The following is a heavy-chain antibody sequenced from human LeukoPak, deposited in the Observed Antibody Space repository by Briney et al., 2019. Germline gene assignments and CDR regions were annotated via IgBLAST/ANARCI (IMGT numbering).Heavy chain of an antibody. V-gene: IGHV4-4*02. CDR1: GGSISSSNW. CDR3: ARAKLLWFGELSLYYYYYGMDV. Sequence: SETLSLTCAGSGGSISSSNWWSGVRQPPGEGLEWIGEIYHSGSTNYNPSLKSRVTISVDKSKNQFSLKLSSVTAADTAVYYCARAKLLWFGELSLYYYYYGMDVWGKGTTVTVSS. D-gene: IGHD3-10*01. CDR2: IYHSGST. J-gene: IGHJ6*04.